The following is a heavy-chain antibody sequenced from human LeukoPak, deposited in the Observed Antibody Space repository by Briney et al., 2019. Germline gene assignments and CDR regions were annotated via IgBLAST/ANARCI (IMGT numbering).Heavy chain of an antibody. CDR2: IIPIFGTA. J-gene: IGHJ4*02. Sequence: SVKVSCKASGGTFSSYAISWVRQAPGQGLEWMGRIIPIFGTANYAQKFQGRVTITTDESTSTAYMELSSLRSEDTAVYYCASGNGFVRGIAAAGFDYWGQGTLVTVSP. CDR3: ASGNGFVRGIAAAGFDY. V-gene: IGHV1-69*05. D-gene: IGHD6-13*01. CDR1: GGTFSSYA.